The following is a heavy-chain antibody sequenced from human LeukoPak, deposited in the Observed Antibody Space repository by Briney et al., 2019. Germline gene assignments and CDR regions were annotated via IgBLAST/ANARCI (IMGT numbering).Heavy chain of an antibody. CDR1: GYTFTSYG. J-gene: IGHJ5*02. V-gene: IGHV1-18*01. Sequence: GASVKVSCKASGYTFTSYGISWVRQAPGQGLEWMGWISAYNGNTNYTQKLQGRVTMTTDTSTSTAYMELRSLRSDDTAVYYCARDSELWFGELPKNWFDPWGQGTLVTVSS. CDR3: ARDSELWFGELPKNWFDP. CDR2: ISAYNGNT. D-gene: IGHD3-10*01.